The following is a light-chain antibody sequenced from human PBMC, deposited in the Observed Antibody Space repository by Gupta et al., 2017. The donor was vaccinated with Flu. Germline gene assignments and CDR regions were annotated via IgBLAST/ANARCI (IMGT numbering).Light chain of an antibody. Sequence: RATPSRRSSQVVSYFLAYYQKQPSEATGLINYEASKKTTGTPTRFSGSAAATVFTLTISLLEAEYVAVYCCQRRSNWPGFTFGGGTKVEIK. CDR3: QRRSNWPGFT. J-gene: IGKJ4*01. CDR1: QVVSYF. V-gene: IGKV3-11*01. CDR2: EAS.